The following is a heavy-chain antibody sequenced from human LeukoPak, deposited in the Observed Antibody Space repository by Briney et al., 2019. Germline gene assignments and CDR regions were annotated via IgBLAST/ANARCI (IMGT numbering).Heavy chain of an antibody. Sequence: GGSLRLSCAASGFTFSSYWMTWVRQAPGKGLEWVANIKQDGSDKYYVDSVKGQFTISGDNARNSLYLQLNSLRAEDTAVYYCARGPPPGYYGSGSYPTFFDYWGQGTLVTVSS. CDR2: IKQDGSDK. CDR3: ARGPPPGYYGSGSYPTFFDY. J-gene: IGHJ4*02. V-gene: IGHV3-7*01. D-gene: IGHD3-10*01. CDR1: GFTFSSYW.